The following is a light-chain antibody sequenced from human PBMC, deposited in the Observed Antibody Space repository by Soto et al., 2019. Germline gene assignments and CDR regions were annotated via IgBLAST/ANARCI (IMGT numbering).Light chain of an antibody. Sequence: QSVLTQPASVSGSPGQSITISCTGTSSDVGGYIYVSWYQQHPGKAPKLMIYEVSNRPSGVSNRFSGSKSGNTASLTISGLQAEDEADYYCSSYTSSSIDYVFGTGTKVTVL. CDR1: SSDVGGYIY. V-gene: IGLV2-14*01. J-gene: IGLJ1*01. CDR3: SSYTSSSIDYV. CDR2: EVS.